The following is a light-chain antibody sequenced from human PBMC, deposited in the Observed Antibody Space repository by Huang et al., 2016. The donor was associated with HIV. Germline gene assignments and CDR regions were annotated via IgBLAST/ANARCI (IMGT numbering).Light chain of an antibody. Sequence: EIVLTQSPGTLSLSPGERATLSGRASRSVSGNYLAWYQQTPGQAPRLLMYGGSRRAAGIPDRFSGSGSGTDFTLTISRLEPEDFAVYYCQQYGSSLPYTFGQGTKLEIK. CDR3: QQYGSSLPYT. V-gene: IGKV3-20*01. J-gene: IGKJ2*01. CDR2: GGS. CDR1: RSVSGNY.